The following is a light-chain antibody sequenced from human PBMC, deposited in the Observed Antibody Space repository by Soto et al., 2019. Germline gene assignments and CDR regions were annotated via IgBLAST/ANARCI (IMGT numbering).Light chain of an antibody. CDR2: EVS. Sequence: QSVLTQPASVSGSPGQSITISCTGTNSDVGGYNYVSWYQHHPGKAPKLMIYEVSNRPSGVSNRFSGSKSGNTASLTISGLQAEDEADYYCTSYTTSNTVVFGGGTKVTVL. CDR3: TSYTTSNTVV. V-gene: IGLV2-14*01. J-gene: IGLJ2*01. CDR1: NSDVGGYNY.